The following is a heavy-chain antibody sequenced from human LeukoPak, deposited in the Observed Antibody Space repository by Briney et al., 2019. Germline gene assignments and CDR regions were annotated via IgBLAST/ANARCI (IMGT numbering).Heavy chain of an antibody. D-gene: IGHD3-22*01. CDR2: FDPEDGET. J-gene: IGHJ5*02. CDR1: GYTLTELS. CDR3: ARDDKDDSDVGWFDP. V-gene: IGHV1-24*01. Sequence: ASVKVSCKVSGYTLTELSMHWVRQAPGKGLEWMGGFDPEDGETIYAQKFQGRVTMTEDTSTDTAYMELSSLRSEDTAVYYCARDDKDDSDVGWFDPWGQGTLVTVSS.